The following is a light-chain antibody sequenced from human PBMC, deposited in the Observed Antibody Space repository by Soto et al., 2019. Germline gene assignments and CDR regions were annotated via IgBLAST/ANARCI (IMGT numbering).Light chain of an antibody. J-gene: IGLJ1*01. CDR1: STDVGANNY. V-gene: IGLV2-8*01. CDR2: EVT. CDR3: SSYTGANRV. Sequence: QSALTQPPSASGSPGQSVTISCTGTSTDVGANNYVSWYQQHPGKAPKLMIYEVTKRPSGVPDRVSGSKSCNTASLTVSGLQAEDEAYYYCSSYTGANRVFGTGTKVTVL.